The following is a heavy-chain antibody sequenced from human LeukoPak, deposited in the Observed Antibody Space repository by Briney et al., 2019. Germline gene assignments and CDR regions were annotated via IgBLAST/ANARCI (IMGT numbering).Heavy chain of an antibody. V-gene: IGHV4-39*01. J-gene: IGHJ4*02. CDR3: ARHLGSSGSYPFDY. Sequence: SETLSLTCTVSGGSISSSSYYWGWIRQPPGKGLEWIGSIYYSGSTYYNSSLKSRVTMSADMSKNQFSLILTSVTAADTAVYYCARHLGSSGSYPFDYWGQGTLVTVSS. D-gene: IGHD3-10*01. CDR1: GGSISSSSYY. CDR2: IYYSGST.